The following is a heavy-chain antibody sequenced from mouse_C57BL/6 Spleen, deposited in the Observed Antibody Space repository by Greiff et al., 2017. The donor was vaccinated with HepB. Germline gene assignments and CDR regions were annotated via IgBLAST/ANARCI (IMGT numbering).Heavy chain of an antibody. CDR2: IDPSDSYT. CDR1: GYTFTSYW. Sequence: QVQLQQPGAELVKPGASVKLSCKASGYTFTSYWMQWVKQRPGQGLEWIGEIDPSDSYTNYNQKFKGKATLTVDTSSSTAYMQLSSLTSEDSAVYYCAREDRTTVVASDYWGQGTTLTVSS. V-gene: IGHV1-50*01. CDR3: AREDRTTVVASDY. J-gene: IGHJ2*01. D-gene: IGHD1-1*01.